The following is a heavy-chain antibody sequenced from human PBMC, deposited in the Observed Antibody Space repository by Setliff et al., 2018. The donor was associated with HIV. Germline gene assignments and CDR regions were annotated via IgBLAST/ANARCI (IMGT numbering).Heavy chain of an antibody. Sequence: PSETLSLTCTVSGGSISIGGYYWGWIRQHPGKGLEWIGYIYHNGTTYYNPSLKSRVIISVDTSKNQFSLKLSSVTAADTAVYYCARAPTGELDFWGQGTLVTVS. D-gene: IGHD7-27*01. CDR1: GGSISIGGYY. CDR2: IYHNGTT. V-gene: IGHV4-31*03. J-gene: IGHJ4*02. CDR3: ARAPTGELDF.